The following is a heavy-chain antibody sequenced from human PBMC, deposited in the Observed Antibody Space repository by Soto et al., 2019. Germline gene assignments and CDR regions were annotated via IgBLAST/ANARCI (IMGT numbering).Heavy chain of an antibody. Sequence: EVQLLESGGGLVQRGGSLRLSCAASGFTFSAFALTWVRQTPGKGLEWVSAISGSGSSISYADSVRGRFIITRDNAENSLYLQMNSLRAEDTAVYYCATDSGSYSGYSYYAMDVWGQGTTVTVSS. J-gene: IGHJ6*02. CDR2: ISGSGSSI. D-gene: IGHD1-26*01. V-gene: IGHV3-23*01. CDR1: GFTFSAFA. CDR3: ATDSGSYSGYSYYAMDV.